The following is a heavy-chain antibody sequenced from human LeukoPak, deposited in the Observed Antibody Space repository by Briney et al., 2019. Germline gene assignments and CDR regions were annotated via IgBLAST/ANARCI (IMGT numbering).Heavy chain of an antibody. CDR3: AKHVSGSLFYFDY. J-gene: IGHJ4*02. Sequence: ARSLRLSCAASGFTFSSYSMSWVRQPPGKGLEWVAAISGSGCSTYYADSVKGRFTISRDNSKNTLYLQMNSLRAEDTAVYYCAKHVSGSLFYFDYWGQRTLVTVSS. CDR2: ISGSGCST. D-gene: IGHD3-10*01. V-gene: IGHV3-23*01. CDR1: GFTFSSYS.